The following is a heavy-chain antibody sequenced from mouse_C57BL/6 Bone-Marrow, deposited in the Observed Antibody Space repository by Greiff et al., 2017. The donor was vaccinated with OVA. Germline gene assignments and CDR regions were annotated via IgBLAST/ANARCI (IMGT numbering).Heavy chain of an antibody. CDR3: ARVEGNYDFAY. V-gene: IGHV1-82*01. CDR2: IYPGDGDT. CDR1: GYAFSSSW. Sequence: VQRVESGPELVKPGASVKISCKASGYAFSSSWMNWVKQRPGKGLEWIGRIYPGDGDTNYNGNFKGKATLTADKSSSTAYMQLSSLTSEDSAVYFCARVEGNYDFAYWGQGTLVTVSA. J-gene: IGHJ3*01. D-gene: IGHD2-1*01.